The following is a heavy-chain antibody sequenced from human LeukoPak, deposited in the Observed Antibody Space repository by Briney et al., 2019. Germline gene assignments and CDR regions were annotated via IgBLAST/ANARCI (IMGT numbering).Heavy chain of an antibody. D-gene: IGHD3-22*01. Sequence: GGSLRLSCAASGFTLSSYGMHWVRQAPGKGLEWVAVISYDGSNKFYADSVNGRFTISRDNSKHTLYLQMNSLRAEGTAVYYCAKEYYYDSSGYYWGQGTLVTVSS. CDR2: ISYDGSNK. CDR1: GFTLSSYG. CDR3: AKEYYYDSSGYY. V-gene: IGHV3-30*18. J-gene: IGHJ4*02.